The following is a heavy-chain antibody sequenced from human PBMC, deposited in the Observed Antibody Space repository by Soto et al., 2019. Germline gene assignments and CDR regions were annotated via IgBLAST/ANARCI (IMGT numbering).Heavy chain of an antibody. V-gene: IGHV1-8*01. CDR1: GYTITSYD. D-gene: IGHD3-10*01. CDR3: ARGKARWGSGSYFAY. J-gene: IGHJ4*02. Sequence: ASVKVSCKASGYTITSYDINWVRQATGQGLEWMGWMNPNSGNTGYAQKFQGRVTMTWNTSISTAYMELSSLRSEDTAVYYCARGKARWGSGSYFAYWGQGTLVTVSS. CDR2: MNPNSGNT.